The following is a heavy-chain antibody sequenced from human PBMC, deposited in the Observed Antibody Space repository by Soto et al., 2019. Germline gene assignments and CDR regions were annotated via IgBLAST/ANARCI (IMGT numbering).Heavy chain of an antibody. Sequence: EVQLVESGGGLVQPGGSLRLSCAASGFTFSSYSMNWVRQAPGKGLEWVSYISSSSSTIYYADSVKGRFTSSRDNAKNSLYLQMNSLRAEDTAVYYCAGGEYQLLDYYYYMDVGGKGTTVTVSS. V-gene: IGHV3-48*01. J-gene: IGHJ6*03. D-gene: IGHD2-2*01. CDR3: AGGEYQLLDYYYYMDV. CDR1: GFTFSSYS. CDR2: ISSSSSTI.